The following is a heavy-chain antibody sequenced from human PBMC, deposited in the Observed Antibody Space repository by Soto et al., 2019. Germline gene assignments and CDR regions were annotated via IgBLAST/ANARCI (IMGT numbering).Heavy chain of an antibody. J-gene: IGHJ4*02. D-gene: IGHD5-18*01. V-gene: IGHV5-51*07. Sequence: PGESLKISCKGSGYRFTSYWIGWEHQMPGKGLEWVGIIYPGDSDTRYSPSFQRQVTISADTSISTAYLQWRSLRASDTAMYYCASREDTAIALDYWGQGTLVTVSS. CDR3: ASREDTAIALDY. CDR1: GYRFTSYW. CDR2: IYPGDSDT.